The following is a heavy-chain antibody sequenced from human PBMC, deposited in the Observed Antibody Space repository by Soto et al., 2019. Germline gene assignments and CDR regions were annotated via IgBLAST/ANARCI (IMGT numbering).Heavy chain of an antibody. J-gene: IGHJ5*01. CDR1: GGTFSSYA. CDR2: IIPIFGTA. Sequence: GASVKVSCKASGGTFSSYAISWVRQAPGQGLEWMGGIIPIFGTANYAQKFQGRVKMTADESTRTAYMELSSLRSEDTTVNYCATDAAQRQLARPRWFDSWGQGTLVTVSS. CDR3: ATDAAQRQLARPRWFDS. D-gene: IGHD6-13*01. V-gene: IGHV1-69*13.